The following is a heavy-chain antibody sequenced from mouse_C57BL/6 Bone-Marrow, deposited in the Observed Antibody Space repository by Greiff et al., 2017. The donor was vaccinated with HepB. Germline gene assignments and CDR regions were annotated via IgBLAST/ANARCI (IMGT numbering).Heavy chain of an antibody. CDR3: AKRSKFRLDY. Sequence: QVQLQQPGAELVKPGASVKLSCKASGYTFTSYWMQWVKQRPGQGLEWIGEIDPSDSYTNYNQKFKGKATLTVDTSSSTAYMQLSSLTSEDSAVYYCAKRSKFRLDYWGQGTTLTVSS. CDR1: GYTFTSYW. CDR2: IDPSDSYT. J-gene: IGHJ2*01. D-gene: IGHD3-2*02. V-gene: IGHV1-50*01.